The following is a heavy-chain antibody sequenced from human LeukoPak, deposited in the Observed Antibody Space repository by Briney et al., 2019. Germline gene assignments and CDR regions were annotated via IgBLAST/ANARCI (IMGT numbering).Heavy chain of an antibody. D-gene: IGHD3-3*01. Sequence: GGSLRPSCAASGFTFSNAWMRWVRQAPGKGLEWVGRINTKSDGETTDYAAPVKGRFTISRDDSKDTLFLQMNSLKPEDTAIYYCAAGHYTNLWGQGTLVTVSS. CDR2: INTKSDGETT. CDR3: AAGHYTNL. CDR1: GFTFSNAW. J-gene: IGHJ5*02. V-gene: IGHV3-15*01.